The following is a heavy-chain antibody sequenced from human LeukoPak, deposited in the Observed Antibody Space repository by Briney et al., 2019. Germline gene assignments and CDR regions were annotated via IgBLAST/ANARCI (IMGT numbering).Heavy chain of an antibody. Sequence: ASVKVSCKASGGTFSSYAIGWVRQAPGQGLEWMGGIIPIFGTANYAQKFQGRVTITADESTSTAYMELSSLRSEDTAVYYCARKFTILGYMDVWGKGTTVTVSS. CDR3: ARKFTILGYMDV. CDR1: GGTFSSYA. V-gene: IGHV1-69*13. CDR2: IIPIFGTA. D-gene: IGHD3-3*01. J-gene: IGHJ6*03.